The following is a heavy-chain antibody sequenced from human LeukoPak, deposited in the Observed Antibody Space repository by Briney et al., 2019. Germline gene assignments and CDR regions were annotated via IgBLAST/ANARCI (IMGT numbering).Heavy chain of an antibody. V-gene: IGHV4-39*01. D-gene: IGHD6-6*01. J-gene: IGHJ1*01. CDR2: IHYSGNT. CDR3: ARGGAARLHFQN. CDR1: GGSTSSSNFY. Sequence: SETLSLTCTVSGGSTSSSNFYWGWIRQPPGMGLEWIGGIHYSGNTYYNPSLKSRVTISIDTSKNQFSLKLSSVTAADTAVYYCARGGAARLHFQNWGQGTLVTVSS.